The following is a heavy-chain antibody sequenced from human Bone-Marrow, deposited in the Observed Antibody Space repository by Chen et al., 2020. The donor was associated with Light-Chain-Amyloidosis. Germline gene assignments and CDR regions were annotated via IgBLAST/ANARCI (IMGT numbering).Heavy chain of an antibody. J-gene: IGHJ5*02. D-gene: IGHD3-9*01. CDR3: AKTPRTDYDIVANWFDP. CDR1: GYTFTSYG. V-gene: IGHV1-18*01. CDR2: ISAYNGNT. Sequence: QVQLVQSGAEVKKPGASVKVSCKASGYTFTSYGISWVRQAPGQGLEWMGWISAYNGNTNYAQNLQGRVTMTTDTSTSTAYMELRSLRSDDTAVYYCAKTPRTDYDIVANWFDPWGQGTLVTVSS.